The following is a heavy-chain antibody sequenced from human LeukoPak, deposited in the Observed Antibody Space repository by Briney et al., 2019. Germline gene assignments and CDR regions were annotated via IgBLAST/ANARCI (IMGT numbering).Heavy chain of an antibody. Sequence: ASVKVSCKASGYTFTTYGISWVRQAPGQGLEWMGWISAYNGNTNYAQKLQGRVTMTTDTSTSTAYMELRSLISDDQAVYYCARFGGSYNRCYFNYGAQEPLVTFSS. D-gene: IGHD3-16*01. J-gene: IGHJ4*02. CDR3: ARFGGSYNRCYFNY. CDR2: ISAYNGNT. V-gene: IGHV1-18*01. CDR1: GYTFTTYG.